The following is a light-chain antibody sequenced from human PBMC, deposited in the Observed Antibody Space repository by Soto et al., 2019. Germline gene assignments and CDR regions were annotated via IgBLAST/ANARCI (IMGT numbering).Light chain of an antibody. V-gene: IGLV1-40*01. J-gene: IGLJ1*01. CDR2: GDS. Sequence: QSVLTQPPSVSGAPGQRVTISCTGSSSNIGAGYDVHWYQQLPGTAPKLLIYGDSNRPSGVPDRFSGSKSGTSASLAITGLQAADEADYYCGSWDSSLSAYVFGTGTKVTVL. CDR3: GSWDSSLSAYV. CDR1: SSNIGAGYD.